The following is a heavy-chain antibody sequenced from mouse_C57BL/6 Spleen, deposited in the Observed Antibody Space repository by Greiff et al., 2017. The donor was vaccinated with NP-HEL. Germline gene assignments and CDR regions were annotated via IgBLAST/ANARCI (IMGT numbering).Heavy chain of an antibody. CDR1: GYTFTDYT. J-gene: IGHJ3*01. Sequence: VQLLQSVAEFVNPGASVTISCTVSGYTFTDYTIPWLKQRPVHGLEWIGYIYPRDGSTKYNEKFKGKATLTADKSSSTAYMQLNSLTSEDSAVYFCANSNYAYWGQGTLVTVSA. D-gene: IGHD2-5*01. V-gene: IGHV1-78*01. CDR2: IYPRDGST. CDR3: ANSNYAY.